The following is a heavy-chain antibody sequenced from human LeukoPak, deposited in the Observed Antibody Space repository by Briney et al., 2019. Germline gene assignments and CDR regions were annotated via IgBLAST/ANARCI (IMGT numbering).Heavy chain of an antibody. CDR2: IYGCGTT. CDR1: GFTVSNNY. Sequence: GSLRPSCATSGFTVSNNYINWVRRAPGEGLEGGSGIYGCGTTSYANSVKDRFTTSRDNSKNTQYLQMNSPIAEDTAVYYCARRPHLYHGAESPYHWYEPWGQGTLVTVSS. V-gene: IGHV3-66*01. J-gene: IGHJ5*02. D-gene: IGHD3-10*01. CDR3: ARRPHLYHGAESPYHWYEP.